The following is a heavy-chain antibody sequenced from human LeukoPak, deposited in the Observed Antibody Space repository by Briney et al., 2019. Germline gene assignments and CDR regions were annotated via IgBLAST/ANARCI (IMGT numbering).Heavy chain of an antibody. J-gene: IGHJ3*02. CDR2: IHYGGNT. V-gene: IGHV4-59*01. D-gene: IGHD3-16*01. Sequence: PSETLSLTCTVSGGSISNYYWSWIRQAPGKGLEWIRFIHYGGNTNSNPSLKSRVTISVDTSKNQLPLKLKSVTAADTAVYYCAREGGLGTVDIWGQGTMVTVSS. CDR3: AREGGLGTVDI. CDR1: GGSISNYY.